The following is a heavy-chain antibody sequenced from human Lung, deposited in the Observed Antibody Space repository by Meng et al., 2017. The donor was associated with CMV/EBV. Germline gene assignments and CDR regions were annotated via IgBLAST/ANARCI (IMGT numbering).Heavy chain of an antibody. J-gene: IGHJ4*02. CDR1: GFTLRRYW. Sequence: EVQLVESGGGLVQPGGSLRLSCAVYGFTLRRYWMHWVRQAPGKGLEWVSRIDSDGRDITYADSVRGRFTISRDDAKNTLYLQMNSLRVEDTAVYYCARGVAESLGWEMGYWGQGTLVTVSS. V-gene: IGHV3-74*03. D-gene: IGHD1-26*01. CDR3: ARGVAESLGWEMGY. CDR2: IDSDGRDI.